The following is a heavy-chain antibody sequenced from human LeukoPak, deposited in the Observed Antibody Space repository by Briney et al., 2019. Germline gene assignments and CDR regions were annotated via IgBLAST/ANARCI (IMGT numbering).Heavy chain of an antibody. J-gene: IGHJ6*02. CDR1: GGSFSGYY. V-gene: IGHV4-34*01. Sequence: SETLSLTCAVYGGSFSGYYWSWIRQPPGKGLEWIGEINHSGSTNYNPSLKSRVTISVDTSKNQFSLKLSSVTAADTAVYYCARGIERNYYDSSGYSPRRYGMDVWGQGTTVTVSS. CDR3: ARGIERNYYDSSGYSPRRYGMDV. D-gene: IGHD3-22*01. CDR2: INHSGST.